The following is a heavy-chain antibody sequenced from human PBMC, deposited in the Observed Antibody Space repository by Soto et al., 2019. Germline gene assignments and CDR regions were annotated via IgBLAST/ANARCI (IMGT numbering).Heavy chain of an antibody. J-gene: IGHJ4*02. Sequence: SETLSLTSTVAGGSISNYDGSWIRQPPGKGLEWIGYISYSGSTNYNPSLKSRVTISLDTSKDQFSLKLRSVTAADTAVYYCVRQIRWFGELLSPHFDYWGQGTLVTVSS. CDR3: VRQIRWFGELLSPHFDY. CDR1: GGSISNYD. V-gene: IGHV4-59*08. D-gene: IGHD3-10*01. CDR2: ISYSGST.